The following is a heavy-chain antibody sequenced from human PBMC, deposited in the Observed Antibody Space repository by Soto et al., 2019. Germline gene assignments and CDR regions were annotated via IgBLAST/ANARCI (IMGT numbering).Heavy chain of an antibody. V-gene: IGHV3-21*01. CDR2: ISSSSSYI. D-gene: IGHD6-19*01. CDR3: ARDSIAVARIIY. J-gene: IGHJ4*02. CDR1: GFTFSSYS. Sequence: GGSLRLSCAASGFTFSSYSMNWVRQAPGKGLEWVSSISSSSSYIYYADSVKGRFTISRDNAKHSLYLQMNSLRAEDTAVYYCARDSIAVARIIYWGQGTLVTVSS.